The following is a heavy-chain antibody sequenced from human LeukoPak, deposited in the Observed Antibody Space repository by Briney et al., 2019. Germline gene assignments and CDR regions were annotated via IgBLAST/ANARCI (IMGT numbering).Heavy chain of an antibody. CDR1: GFTFSSYA. Sequence: GGSLRLSCAASGFTFSSYAMSWVRQAPGKGLEWVSATSGSGGSTYYADSVKGRFTISRDNSKNTLYLQMNSLRAEDTAVYYCATDSSGYYDFAFDIWGQGTMVTVSS. V-gene: IGHV3-23*01. CDR3: ATDSSGYYDFAFDI. D-gene: IGHD3-22*01. CDR2: TSGSGGST. J-gene: IGHJ3*02.